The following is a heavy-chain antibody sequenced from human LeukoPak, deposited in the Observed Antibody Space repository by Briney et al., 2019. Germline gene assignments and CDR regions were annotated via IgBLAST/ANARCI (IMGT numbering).Heavy chain of an antibody. J-gene: IGHJ4*02. CDR3: ARDTISSSWSPFDY. CDR1: GFTFSSYE. CDR2: ISSSSSYI. V-gene: IGHV3-21*01. D-gene: IGHD6-13*01. Sequence: GSLRLSCAASGFTFSSYEMNWVRQAPGKGLEWVSSISSSSSYIYYADSVKGRFTISRDNAKNSLYLQMNSLRAEDTAVYYCARDTISSSWSPFDYWGQGTLVTVSS.